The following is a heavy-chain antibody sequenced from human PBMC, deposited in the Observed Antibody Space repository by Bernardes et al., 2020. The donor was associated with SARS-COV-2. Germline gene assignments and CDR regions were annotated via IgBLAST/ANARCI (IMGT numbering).Heavy chain of an antibody. CDR1: GGSIGSINYY. D-gene: IGHD2-21*01. V-gene: IGHV4-39*01. CDR3: AGSSCGIDCYIGGLRSWDYGMDV. J-gene: IGHJ6*02. CDR2: VYSGGNS. Sequence: SQALSLTCTVSGGSIGSINYYWGWLLQAPGKGLEWIGSVYSGGNSYYNPSLQSRVSASVDTSTNQFSLRLNFVTAADTAVYYCAGSSCGIDCYIGGLRSWDYGMDVWGPGTTVTVSS.